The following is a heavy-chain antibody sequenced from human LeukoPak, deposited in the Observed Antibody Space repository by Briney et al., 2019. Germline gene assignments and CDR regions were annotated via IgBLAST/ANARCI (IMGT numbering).Heavy chain of an antibody. Sequence: PGGSLRLSCAASGFTFSTYTMNWVRQAPGQGLEWVSSISSGRNSIYYADSVKGRFTISRDNAKNSLYPQMNSLRAEDTAVYYCARAGRLPHPQYYFDSWGQGTLVTVSS. CDR3: ARAGRLPHPQYYFDS. CDR2: ISSGRNSI. CDR1: GFTFSTYT. D-gene: IGHD6-25*01. J-gene: IGHJ4*02. V-gene: IGHV3-21*01.